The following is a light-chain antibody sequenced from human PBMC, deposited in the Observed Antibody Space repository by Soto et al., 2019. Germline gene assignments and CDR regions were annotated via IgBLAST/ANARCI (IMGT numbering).Light chain of an antibody. CDR1: QSVSSN. CDR2: GAS. J-gene: IGKJ1*01. CDR3: QQHHNWPST. V-gene: IGKV3-15*01. Sequence: EIMMTQSPATLSVSPGERATLSCRASQSVSSNLAWYQQKPGQAPRLLIYGASTRATGIPVRFSGSGSGTEFTLTISGLQSEDFAVYYCQQHHNWPSTFGQGTKVDIK.